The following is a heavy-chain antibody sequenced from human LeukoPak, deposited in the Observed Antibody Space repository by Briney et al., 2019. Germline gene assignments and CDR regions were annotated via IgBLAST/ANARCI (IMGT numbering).Heavy chain of an antibody. CDR3: AKDFDY. Sequence: GGSLRLSCAASGFTFSSYAMNWVRQAPGKGLEWVSVISTSSDSIYYADAVKGRFTISRDNSKNTVYLQMNSLRAEDTAVYYCAKDFDYWGQGTLVTVSS. CDR2: ISTSSDSI. CDR1: GFTFSSYA. V-gene: IGHV3-23*01. J-gene: IGHJ4*02.